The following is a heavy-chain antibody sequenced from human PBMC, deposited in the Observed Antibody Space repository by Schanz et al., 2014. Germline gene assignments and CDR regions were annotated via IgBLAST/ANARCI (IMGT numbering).Heavy chain of an antibody. CDR3: ARDSRPNDDFLTAYYSIDY. Sequence: QVQLLQFGGGVVQPGRSLRLSCAASGFAFSVYGMHWVRQAPGKGLEWVAVISYDGSNKYYADSVKGRFTISRDNAKNTLYLQMNSLRAEDTAVYYCARDSRPNDDFLTAYYSIDYWGQGTLVTVSS. V-gene: IGHV3-30*19. CDR2: ISYDGSNK. J-gene: IGHJ4*02. CDR1: GFAFSVYG. D-gene: IGHD3-9*01.